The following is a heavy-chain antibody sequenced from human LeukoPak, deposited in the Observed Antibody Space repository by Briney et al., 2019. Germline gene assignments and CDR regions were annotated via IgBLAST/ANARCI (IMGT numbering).Heavy chain of an antibody. V-gene: IGHV4-59*01. D-gene: IGHD3-10*01. Sequence: SETLSLTCTVSGGSISSYYWSWIRQPPGKGLEWIGYIYYSENTNYNPSLKSRVTISVDTSKNQFSLKLSSVTAADTAVYYCARVPKGSGYFDYWDRGTLVTVPS. J-gene: IGHJ4*02. CDR2: IYYSENT. CDR1: GGSISSYY. CDR3: ARVPKGSGYFDY.